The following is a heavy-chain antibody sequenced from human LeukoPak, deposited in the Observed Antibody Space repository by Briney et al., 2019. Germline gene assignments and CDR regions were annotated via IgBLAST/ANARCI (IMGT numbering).Heavy chain of an antibody. CDR3: ASSDYFSY. V-gene: IGHV1-24*01. CDR2: FDPDGDT. Sequence: ASVKVSCKVSGYTLADLSMYWVRQAPGNRLEWMGGFDPDGDTIYAQKFRGRFTMTEDTSTDTAYMELSSLRSDDTAIYYCASSDYFSYWGQGTLVTVSS. CDR1: GYTLADLS. J-gene: IGHJ4*02.